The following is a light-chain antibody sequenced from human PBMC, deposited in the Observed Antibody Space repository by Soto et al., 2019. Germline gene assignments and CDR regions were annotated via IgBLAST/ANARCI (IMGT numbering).Light chain of an antibody. J-gene: IGKJ1*01. V-gene: IGKV3-11*01. CDR1: QSVTNY. Sequence: IFFTQSPDTLSLSPGERATLTCRASQSVTNYIAWYQQRPGQAPRLLIYDASNRATGVPARFSGSRSGTDFTLTISDLEPADFGLYYCQQRLNWPPGFGQGTKV. CDR3: QQRLNWPPG. CDR2: DAS.